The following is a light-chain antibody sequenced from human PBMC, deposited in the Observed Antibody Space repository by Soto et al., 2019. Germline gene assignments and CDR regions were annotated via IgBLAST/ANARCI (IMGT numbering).Light chain of an antibody. CDR2: DVS. Sequence: QSAPTQPRSVSGSPGQSVTISCTGTSSDVGDYNYVSWYQQHPGKAPKLMIYDVSERPSGVPDRFSGSKSGNTASLTISGLHAEDEADYYCCSYAGSYTWVFGGGTKVTVL. CDR3: CSYAGSYTWV. V-gene: IGLV2-11*01. CDR1: SSDVGDYNY. J-gene: IGLJ3*02.